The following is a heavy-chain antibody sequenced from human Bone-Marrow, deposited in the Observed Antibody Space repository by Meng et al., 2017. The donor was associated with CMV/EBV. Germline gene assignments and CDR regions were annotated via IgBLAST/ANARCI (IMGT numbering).Heavy chain of an antibody. V-gene: IGHV1-8*01. CDR1: GYTFTSYD. CDR3: ARGTSDYGGNAWVYYYGMDV. D-gene: IGHD4-23*01. Sequence: ASVKVSCKASGYTFTSYDINWVRQATGQGLEWMGWMNPNSGNRGYAQKFQGRVTMTRNTSISTGYMELSSLRSEDTAVYYCARGTSDYGGNAWVYYYGMDVWGQGTTVTVSS. CDR2: MNPNSGNR. J-gene: IGHJ6*02.